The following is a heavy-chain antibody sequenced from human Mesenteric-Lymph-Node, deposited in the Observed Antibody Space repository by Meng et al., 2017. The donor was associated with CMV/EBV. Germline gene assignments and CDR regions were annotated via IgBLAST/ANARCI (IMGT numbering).Heavy chain of an antibody. CDR3: ARDLVLRFLEWLSYGMDV. CDR2: ISGGST. D-gene: IGHD3-3*01. J-gene: IGHJ6*02. V-gene: IGHV3-38-3*01. CDR1: GFTVSSHE. Sequence: GESLKISCAASGFTVSSHEMSWVRQAPGKGLEWVSSISGGSTYYADSRKGRFTISRDNSKNTLHLQMNSLRAEDTAVYYCARDLVLRFLEWLSYGMDVWGQGTTVTVSS.